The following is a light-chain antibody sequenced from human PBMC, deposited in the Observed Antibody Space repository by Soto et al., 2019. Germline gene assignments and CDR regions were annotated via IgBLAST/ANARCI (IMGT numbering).Light chain of an antibody. J-gene: IGKJ3*01. V-gene: IGKV3-15*01. CDR1: QNVRGN. Sequence: EIVMTQSPDTLSVSPGERATLSCRASQNVRGNLAWYQQKPGQAPRLLIYGASTRATGIPARFSGGGSGTEFTLTISSLQSEDFAVYYCQQYNNWPPFTFGPRTKVDIK. CDR2: GAS. CDR3: QQYNNWPPFT.